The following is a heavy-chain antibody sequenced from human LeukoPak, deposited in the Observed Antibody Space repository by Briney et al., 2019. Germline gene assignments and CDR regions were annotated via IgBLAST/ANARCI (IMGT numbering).Heavy chain of an antibody. J-gene: IGHJ4*02. D-gene: IGHD3-10*01. CDR3: ARHPRSYYGSGELFPFDQ. CDR2: IYYSGTT. Sequence: SETLSLTCTVSGGSISSSLYYWGWIRQPPGKGLEWIGSIYYSGTTYYNPSLKSRVTISVDTSKIQFSLKLSSVTAADTAVYYCARHPRSYYGSGELFPFDQWGQGTLVTVSS. V-gene: IGHV4-39*01. CDR1: GGSISSSLYY.